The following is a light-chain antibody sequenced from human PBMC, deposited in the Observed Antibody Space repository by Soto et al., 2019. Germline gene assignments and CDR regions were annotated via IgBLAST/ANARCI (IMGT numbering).Light chain of an antibody. V-gene: IGKV3-11*01. J-gene: IGKJ4*02. Sequence: EIVLTQSPGTLSLSPGERATLSCRASQSVSSYLAWYQQKPGQAPRLLIYDASNRAPGIPARFTRSASGTDFTRPISRLAPCEFAVSYRQQRSNWPPSLTFGGATQGNIK. CDR3: QQRSNWPPSLT. CDR1: QSVSSY. CDR2: DAS.